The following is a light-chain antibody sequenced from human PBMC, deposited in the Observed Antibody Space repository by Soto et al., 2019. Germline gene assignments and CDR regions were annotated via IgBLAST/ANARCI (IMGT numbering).Light chain of an antibody. Sequence: QSVLTQPASVSGSPGQSITIACTGSSTDVGGYDSVAWYQQHPGKAPRLIIYEVNNRPSGVSNRFSASKSADTASLTISGLQAEDEADYYCSSYTTSTTYVFGTGTKVTV. CDR2: EVN. V-gene: IGLV2-14*01. CDR3: SSYTTSTTYV. CDR1: STDVGGYDS. J-gene: IGLJ1*01.